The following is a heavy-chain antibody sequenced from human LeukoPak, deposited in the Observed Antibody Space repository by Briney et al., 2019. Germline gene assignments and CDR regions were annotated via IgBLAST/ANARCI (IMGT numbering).Heavy chain of an antibody. CDR1: GFTFSSYA. D-gene: IGHD2-21*02. J-gene: IGHJ4*02. CDR2: IGGSGANT. V-gene: IGHV3-23*01. Sequence: GGSLRLSCAASGFTFSSYAMTWVRQATGKGLEYVSAIGGSGANTYYADSVKGRFTISRDNSKNTLYLQMNSLRAEDTAVYHCAKAKGLLFFDYWGQGTLVTVSS. CDR3: AKAKGLLFFDY.